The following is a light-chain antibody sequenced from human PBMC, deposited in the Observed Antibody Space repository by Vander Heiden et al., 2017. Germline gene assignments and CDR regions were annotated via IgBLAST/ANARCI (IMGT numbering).Light chain of an antibody. J-gene: IGKJ1*01. CDR1: QSISNN. CDR3: QQYNGWPRT. CDR2: GAT. V-gene: IGKV3-15*01. Sequence: EIVMTQSPATVSVSPGERATLSCRASQSISNNLAWYQQKPGQAPRLLIHGATTRAADIPARFSASGLGTDFTLTISSLQPEDFALYYCQQYNGWPRTFGQGTKVEIK.